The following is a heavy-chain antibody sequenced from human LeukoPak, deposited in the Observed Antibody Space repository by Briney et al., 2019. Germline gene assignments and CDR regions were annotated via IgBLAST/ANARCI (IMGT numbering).Heavy chain of an antibody. CDR2: IYASGST. V-gene: IGHV4-4*07. D-gene: IGHD6-13*01. CDR1: GGSISSYY. J-gene: IGHJ4*02. Sequence: SETLSLTCTVSGGSISSYYWSWIRQPAGKGLEWIGRIYASGSTNYNPSLKSRVTKSVDTSKNQFSLKLSSVTAADTAVYYCARDSDIAAAGTWGFDYWGQGTLVTVSS. CDR3: ARDSDIAAAGTWGFDY.